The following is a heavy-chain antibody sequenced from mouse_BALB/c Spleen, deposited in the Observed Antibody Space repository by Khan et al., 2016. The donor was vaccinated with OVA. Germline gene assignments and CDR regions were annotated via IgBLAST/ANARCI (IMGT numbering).Heavy chain of an antibody. Sequence: QVQLKESGPGLVAPSQSLSITCTVSGFSLSRYNIHWVRQPPGKGLEWLGMIWGGGGSDYNSTLKIRLSTSKANSKSQVFLKMNSLQTDDTAMYYCARAYYRYDGYYAMDYWGQGTSVTVSS. CDR1: GFSLSRYN. D-gene: IGHD2-14*01. CDR2: IWGGGGS. V-gene: IGHV2-6-4*01. CDR3: ARAYYRYDGYYAMDY. J-gene: IGHJ4*01.